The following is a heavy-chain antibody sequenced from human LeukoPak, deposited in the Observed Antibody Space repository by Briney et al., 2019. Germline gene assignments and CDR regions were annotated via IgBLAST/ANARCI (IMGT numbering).Heavy chain of an antibody. J-gene: IGHJ6*04. Sequence: PGGSLRLSCAASGFTFSRYWMHWVRQAPGKGLVWVSRINSDGRSTTYADSVKGRFTISRDNAKNSLYLQMNSLRAEDTAVYYCAELGITMIGGVWGKGTTVTISS. CDR1: GFTFSRYW. D-gene: IGHD3-10*02. CDR3: AELGITMIGGV. V-gene: IGHV3-74*03. CDR2: INSDGRST.